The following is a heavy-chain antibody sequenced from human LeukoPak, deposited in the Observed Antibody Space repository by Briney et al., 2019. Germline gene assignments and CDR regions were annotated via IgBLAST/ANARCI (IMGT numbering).Heavy chain of an antibody. Sequence: GGSLRLSCAASGFTFSTYSMNLVRQSPGPGLRCVSAISSSSSFIYYADSVKGRFTISRDNAKNSLFLEMNSLRAEDTAVYYCASELGDYWGQGTLVTVSS. J-gene: IGHJ4*02. CDR3: ASELGDY. CDR1: GFTFSTYS. CDR2: ISSSSSFI. D-gene: IGHD7-27*01. V-gene: IGHV3-21*01.